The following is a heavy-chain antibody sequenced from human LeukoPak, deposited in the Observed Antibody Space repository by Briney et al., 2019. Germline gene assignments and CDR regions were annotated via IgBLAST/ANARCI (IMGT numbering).Heavy chain of an antibody. CDR1: GGSISSYY. D-gene: IGHD3-16*01. CDR2: IYNSGST. V-gene: IGHV4-59*12. Sequence: SETLSLTCTVSGGSISSYYWSWIRQPPGKGLEWIGYIYNSGSTNYNPSLKSRVTISVDTSKNQFSLKLSSVTAADTAVYYCARLRLFLANFDYWGQGTLVTVSS. J-gene: IGHJ4*02. CDR3: ARLRLFLANFDY.